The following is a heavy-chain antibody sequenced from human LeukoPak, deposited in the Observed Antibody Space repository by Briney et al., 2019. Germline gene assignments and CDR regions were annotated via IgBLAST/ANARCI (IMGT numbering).Heavy chain of an antibody. V-gene: IGHV1-46*01. CDR2: IYPRDGST. CDR1: GYTFTSNY. Sequence: ASVRVSCKASGYTFTSNYIHWVRQAPGQGLEWMGMIYPRDGSTSYAQKFQGRVTVTRDTSTSTVHMELSGLRSEDTAVYYCARDQEGFDYWGQGTLVTVSS. J-gene: IGHJ4*02. CDR3: ARDQEGFDY.